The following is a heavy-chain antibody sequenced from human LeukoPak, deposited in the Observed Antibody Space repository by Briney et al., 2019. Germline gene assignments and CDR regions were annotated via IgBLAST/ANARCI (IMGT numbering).Heavy chain of an antibody. Sequence: GGALRLSCAASGFTFSSYWMSWVRQAPGKGLEWVANIKQAGSEKYYVDSVKGRFTISRDNAKNSLYLQMNSLRAEDTAVYYCARDQRYCSSSSCPWEPFDYWGQGTLVTVSS. CDR1: GFTFSSYW. CDR3: ARDQRYCSSSSCPWEPFDY. D-gene: IGHD2-2*01. CDR2: IKQAGSEK. V-gene: IGHV3-7*05. J-gene: IGHJ4*02.